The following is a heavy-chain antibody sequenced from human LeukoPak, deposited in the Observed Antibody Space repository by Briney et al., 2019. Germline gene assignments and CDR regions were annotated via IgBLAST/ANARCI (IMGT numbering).Heavy chain of an antibody. J-gene: IGHJ4*02. Sequence: GGSLRLSCAASGFTVSNNYMSWVRQAPGKGLELVSVIYSGDNTYYVESVKGRFTISRDNSKNTLFLQMNRPRAEDTAVYYCAGRRVLDASFDYWGQGTLVTVSS. D-gene: IGHD3-16*01. CDR1: GFTVSNNY. CDR2: IYSGDNT. CDR3: AGRRVLDASFDY. V-gene: IGHV3-66*02.